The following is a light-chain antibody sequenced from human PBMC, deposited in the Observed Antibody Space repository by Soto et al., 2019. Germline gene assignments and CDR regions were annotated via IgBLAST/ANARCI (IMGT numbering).Light chain of an antibody. Sequence: DVQMTQSPSSLSASVGDRVTITCRASQSINNWLAWYQQKPGKAPKFLIYDASTLETGVPSRFSGSASGTEFTLTISGLQPADVASYYCQQYDTYPLTFGGGTRVELK. CDR2: DAS. V-gene: IGKV1-5*01. J-gene: IGKJ4*01. CDR3: QQYDTYPLT. CDR1: QSINNW.